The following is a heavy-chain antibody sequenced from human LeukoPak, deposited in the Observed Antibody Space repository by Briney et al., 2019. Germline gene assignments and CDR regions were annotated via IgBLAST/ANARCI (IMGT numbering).Heavy chain of an antibody. J-gene: IGHJ5*02. CDR1: GYTFTSYY. V-gene: IGHV1-46*01. CDR3: ATFGDYVCS. Sequence: ASVKVSCKASGYTFTSYYMHWVRQAPGQGLEWMGIINPSGGSTSYAQKFQGRVTMTRDTSISTAYMDLSRLRSDDTAVYYCATFGDYVCSWGQGTLVTVSS. D-gene: IGHD3-16*01. CDR2: INPSGGST.